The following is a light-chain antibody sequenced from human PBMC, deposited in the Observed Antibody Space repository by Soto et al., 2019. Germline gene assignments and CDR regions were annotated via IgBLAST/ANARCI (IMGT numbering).Light chain of an antibody. CDR3: QAWGTGIQV. Sequence: QSVLTQSPSASASLGASVKFTCTLSSGHSSYAIAWHQQQPEKGPRYLMKLNSDGSHTKGDGIPDRFSGSSSGAERYLTISSLQSGDEADYYCQAWGTGIQVFGGGTKVTVL. CDR1: SGHSSYA. V-gene: IGLV4-69*01. CDR2: LNSDGSH. J-gene: IGLJ3*02.